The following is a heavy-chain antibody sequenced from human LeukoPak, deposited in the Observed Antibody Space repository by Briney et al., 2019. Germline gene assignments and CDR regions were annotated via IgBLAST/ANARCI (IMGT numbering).Heavy chain of an antibody. CDR3: AKEIYAYGSRGFDY. Sequence: ETLSLTCTVSGGSISSSSYYWGWIRQPPGKGLEWVSGISSSGDYTYYTDSVKGRFTISRDNSQNTLYLQLDSLRVEDTAIYYCAKEIYAYGSRGFDYWGQGSLVTVSS. D-gene: IGHD3-10*01. CDR1: GGSISSSSYY. CDR2: ISSSGDYT. J-gene: IGHJ4*02. V-gene: IGHV3-23*01.